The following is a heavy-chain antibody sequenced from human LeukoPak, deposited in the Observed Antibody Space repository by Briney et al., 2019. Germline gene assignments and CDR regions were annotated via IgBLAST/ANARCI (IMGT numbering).Heavy chain of an antibody. Sequence: PSETLSLTCTVSGGSVSDYYWSWIRQSPGKGLEWIGYIYHTGSTSYSPSLKSRVTISADTSQNQFSLKLSSVTAADTAVYYCASRKLGNDYWGQGTLVTVSS. D-gene: IGHD7-27*01. CDR3: ASRKLGNDY. CDR2: IYHTGST. J-gene: IGHJ4*02. V-gene: IGHV4-59*02. CDR1: GGSVSDYY.